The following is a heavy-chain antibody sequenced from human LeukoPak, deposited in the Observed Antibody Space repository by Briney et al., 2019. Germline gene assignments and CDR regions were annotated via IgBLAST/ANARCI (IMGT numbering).Heavy chain of an antibody. CDR2: IYYSGST. Sequence: PSETLSLTCTVSGGSISSSSYYWGWIRQPPGKGLEWIGSIYYSGSTYYNPSLKSRVTISVDTSKNQFSLKLSSVTAADTAVYYCARYSSSSGRFDYWGQGTLVTVSS. CDR3: ARYSSSSGRFDY. J-gene: IGHJ4*02. CDR1: GGSISSSSYY. V-gene: IGHV4-39*01. D-gene: IGHD6-6*01.